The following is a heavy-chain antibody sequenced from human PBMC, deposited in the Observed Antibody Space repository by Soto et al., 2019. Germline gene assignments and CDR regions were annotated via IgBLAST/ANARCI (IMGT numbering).Heavy chain of an antibody. CDR3: GRDNSYALDV. V-gene: IGHV3-74*03. CDR2: INSDGSST. Sequence: GGSLRLSWVASAFTFSNRWMHWVRPVPGKGLVWVSHINSDGSSTTYADSVKGRFTISRDNAKKTVYLQMTSLRAEDTAVYFCGRDNSYALDVWGQGTTVTVSS. CDR1: AFTFSNRW. J-gene: IGHJ6*02.